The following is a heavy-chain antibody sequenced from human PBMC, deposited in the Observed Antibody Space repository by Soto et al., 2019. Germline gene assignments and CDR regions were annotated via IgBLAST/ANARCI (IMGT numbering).Heavy chain of an antibody. CDR2: MSRSSRYI. CDR3: ARDGGVAATLANYFDY. V-gene: IGHV3-21*01. CDR1: GFTFNSDS. Sequence: VGSLRLSCAASGFTFNSDSMNWVRQAPEKGLEWVSSMSRSSRYIYYADSVKGRFTISRDNAKNSVYLQMNSLRAEDTAVYYCARDGGVAATLANYFDYWGQGTLVTVSS. D-gene: IGHD2-15*01. J-gene: IGHJ4*02.